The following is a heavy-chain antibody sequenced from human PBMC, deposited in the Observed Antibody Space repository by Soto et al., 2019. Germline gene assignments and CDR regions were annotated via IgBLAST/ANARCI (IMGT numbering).Heavy chain of an antibody. D-gene: IGHD3-22*01. J-gene: IGHJ4*02. CDR1: GGTFSSYA. CDR3: ARITNYYDSSGYYSQYFDY. CDR2: IIPIFGTA. Sequence: SVKVSCKASGGTFSSYAISWVRQAPGQGLEWMGGIIPIFGTANYAQKFQGRVTITADESTSTAYMELSSLRSEDTAVYYCARITNYYDSSGYYSQYFDYWGQGTLVTVSS. V-gene: IGHV1-69*13.